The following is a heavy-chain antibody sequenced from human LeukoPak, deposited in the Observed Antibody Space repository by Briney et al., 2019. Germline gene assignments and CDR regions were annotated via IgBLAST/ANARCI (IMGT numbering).Heavy chain of an antibody. J-gene: IGHJ4*02. CDR2: INAGNGNT. D-gene: IGHD1-26*01. CDR3: ARELKWELQD. V-gene: IGHV1-3*01. CDR1: GYTFTSYG. Sequence: ASVNVSCKASGYTFTSYGISWVRQAPGQRLEWMGWINAGNGNTKYSQKFQGRVTITRDTSASTAYMELSSLRSEDTAVYYCARELKWELQDWGQGTLVTVSS.